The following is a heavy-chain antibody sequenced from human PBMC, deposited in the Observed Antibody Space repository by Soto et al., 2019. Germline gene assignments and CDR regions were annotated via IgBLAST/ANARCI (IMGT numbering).Heavy chain of an antibody. CDR3: AKARPIFGVVIVYDYYYGMDV. J-gene: IGHJ6*02. Sequence: GGSLRLSCAASGFTFSSYGMHWVRQAPGKGLEWVTVISFDGRNDYYADSVNGRFTISRDNSKNTLYLQMNSLRAEDTAVYYCAKARPIFGVVIVYDYYYGMDVWGQGTTVTVSS. V-gene: IGHV3-30*18. D-gene: IGHD3-3*01. CDR2: ISFDGRND. CDR1: GFTFSSYG.